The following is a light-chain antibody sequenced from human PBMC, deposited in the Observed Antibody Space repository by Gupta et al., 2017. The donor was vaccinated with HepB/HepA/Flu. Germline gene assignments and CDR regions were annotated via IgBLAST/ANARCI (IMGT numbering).Light chain of an antibody. V-gene: IGKV4-1*01. CDR1: QSVLYNSNGKNY. CDR3: QQYFTTPRT. Sequence: DIVMTQSPDSLAVSLGERATINCRSSQSVLYNSNGKNYLAWYQQKPGQPPRLLISWASTRESGVPDRSDGSGSGTDFPLTISSLLAEDVAVYYCQQYFTTPRTFGQETKVEIK. CDR2: WAS. J-gene: IGKJ1*01.